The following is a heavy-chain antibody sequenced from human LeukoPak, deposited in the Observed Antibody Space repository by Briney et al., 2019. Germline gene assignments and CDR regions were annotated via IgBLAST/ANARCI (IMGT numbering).Heavy chain of an antibody. CDR2: ISGSGGRS. V-gene: IGHV3-23*01. CDR1: GFTFSNYV. CDR3: AKNGHGSGSYYPRTKYYFDY. Sequence: GGSLRLSCAAAGFTFSNYVMSWVRQTPGKGLEWVSTISGSGGRSFYADSVKGRFTLSRDNSKNTLYLQMNSLRAEDTAVYYCAKNGHGSGSYYPRTKYYFDYWGQGTLVTVSS. J-gene: IGHJ4*02. D-gene: IGHD3-10*01.